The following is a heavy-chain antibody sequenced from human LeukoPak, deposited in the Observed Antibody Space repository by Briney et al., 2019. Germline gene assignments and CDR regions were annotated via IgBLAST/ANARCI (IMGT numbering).Heavy chain of an antibody. V-gene: IGHV4-59*08. CDR2: IYYSGST. Sequence: EPSETLSLTCTVSGGSISSYYWSWIRQPPGKGLEWIGYIYYSGSTNYNPPLKSRVTISVDTSKNQFSLKLSSVTAADTAVYYCARLEVVPAASNNWFDPWGQGTLVTVSS. D-gene: IGHD2-2*01. J-gene: IGHJ5*02. CDR1: GGSISSYY. CDR3: ARLEVVPAASNNWFDP.